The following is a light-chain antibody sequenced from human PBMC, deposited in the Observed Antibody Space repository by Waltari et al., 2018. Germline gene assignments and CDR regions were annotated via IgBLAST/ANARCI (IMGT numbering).Light chain of an antibody. V-gene: IGKV3-20*01. J-gene: IGKJ1*01. CDR2: EAS. CDR1: QNIGRY. CDR3: QNHERLPAT. Sequence: EIVLTQSPGTLSLSPGERATISCRASQNIGRYLVWYQQKPGQAPRLLLYEASRRATGIPDRFSGSGSGTDFSLTISRLEPEDFAVYYCQNHERLPATFGQGTKVEIK.